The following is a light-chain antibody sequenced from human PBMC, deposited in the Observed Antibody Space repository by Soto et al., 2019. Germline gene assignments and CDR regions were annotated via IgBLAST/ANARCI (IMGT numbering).Light chain of an antibody. CDR2: GNH. V-gene: IGLV1-40*01. CDR1: SSNIGADYD. Sequence: QAVVTQPTSVSGAPGQTVTISCTGSSSNIGADYDVHWYQHLPGTAPKLLIYGNHNRPSGVPGRFSGSKSGTSASLAINGLQPEDEADYYCQSSDRGLSGDVFGTGTKVTVL. J-gene: IGLJ1*01. CDR3: QSSDRGLSGDV.